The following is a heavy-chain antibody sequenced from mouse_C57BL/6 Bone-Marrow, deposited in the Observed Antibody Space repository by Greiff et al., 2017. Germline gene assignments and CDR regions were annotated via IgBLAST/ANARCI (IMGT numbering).Heavy chain of an antibody. V-gene: IGHV1-81*01. Sequence: GPLHHSGAELARPGAPVKLSCKASGYTFTSYGISWVKQRTGQGLEWIGEIYPRSGNTYYNEKFKGKATLTADKSSSTAYMELRSLTSEDSAVYFCARGDYDWFAYWGQGTLVTVSA. CDR2: IYPRSGNT. CDR3: ARGDYDWFAY. D-gene: IGHD2-4*01. J-gene: IGHJ3*01. CDR1: GYTFTSYG.